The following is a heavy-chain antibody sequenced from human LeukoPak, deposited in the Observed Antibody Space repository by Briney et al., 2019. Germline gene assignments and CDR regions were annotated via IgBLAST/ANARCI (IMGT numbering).Heavy chain of an antibody. J-gene: IGHJ4*02. Sequence: SETLSLTCTVSGASISSSSYYWGWIRQPPGRGLEWIGSIFYSGSTYYNPSIKSRVTISVDTSKNQFSLKLRSVTAADTAVYYCASTLTYYYGSGSYYIDCWGQGTLVTVSS. V-gene: IGHV4-39*01. D-gene: IGHD3-10*01. CDR1: GASISSSSYY. CDR2: IFYSGST. CDR3: ASTLTYYYGSGSYYIDC.